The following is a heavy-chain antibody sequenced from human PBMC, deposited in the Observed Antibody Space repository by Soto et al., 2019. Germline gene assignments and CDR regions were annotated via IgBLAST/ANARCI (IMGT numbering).Heavy chain of an antibody. CDR1: GFTFSSYE. CDR2: ISSSGSTI. D-gene: IGHD1-7*01. V-gene: IGHV3-48*03. J-gene: IGHJ3*02. CDR3: ARVRYPELEDPDAFDI. Sequence: GGSLRPSCAASGFTFSSYEMNWVRQAPGKGLEWVSYISSSGSTIYYADSVKGRFTISRDNAKNSLYLQMNSLRAEDTAVYYCARVRYPELEDPDAFDIWGQGTMVTVSS.